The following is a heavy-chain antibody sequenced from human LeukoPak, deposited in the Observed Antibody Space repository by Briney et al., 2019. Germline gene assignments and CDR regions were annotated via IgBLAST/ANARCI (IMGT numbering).Heavy chain of an antibody. V-gene: IGHV1-18*01. CDR1: GYTFTSYG. CDR2: ISAYNGNT. J-gene: IGHJ4*02. CDR3: ARDLFYSTDDEDSVPPDY. D-gene: IGHD1-1*01. Sequence: GASVKVSCKASGYTFTSYGISWVRQAPGQGLEWMGWISAYNGNTNYAQKLQGRVTMTTDTSTSTAYMELRSLRSDDTAVYYCARDLFYSTDDEDSVPPDYWGQGTLVTVSS.